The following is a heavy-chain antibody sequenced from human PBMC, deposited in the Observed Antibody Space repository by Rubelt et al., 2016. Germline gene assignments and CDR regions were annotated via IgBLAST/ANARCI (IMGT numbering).Heavy chain of an antibody. CDR3: ATRSLWFGEIDRYFDY. CDR2: FDPGDGET. D-gene: IGHD3-10*01. CDR1: GYTLTELS. Sequence: QVQLVQSGAEVKKPGASVKVSCKVSGYTLTELSMHWVRQAPGKGLEWMGGFDPGDGETIYAQKFQGRVTMTEDTSTDTAYMELSSLRSEDTAVYYCATRSLWFGEIDRYFDYWGQGTLVTVSS. J-gene: IGHJ4*02. V-gene: IGHV1-24*01.